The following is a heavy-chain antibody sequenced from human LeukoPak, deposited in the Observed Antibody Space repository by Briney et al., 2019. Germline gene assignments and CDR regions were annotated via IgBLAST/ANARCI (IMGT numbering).Heavy chain of an antibody. D-gene: IGHD5-18*01. J-gene: IGHJ3*02. V-gene: IGHV3-21*01. CDR1: GFTFSSYS. CDR2: ISSSSSYI. Sequence: GGSLRLSCAASGFTFSSYSMNWVRQAPGKGLEWVSSISSSSSYIYYADSVKGRFTISRDNAKNSLYLQMNSLRAEDTAVYYCARDRGYSYENDAFDIWGQGTMVTVSS. CDR3: ARDRGYSYENDAFDI.